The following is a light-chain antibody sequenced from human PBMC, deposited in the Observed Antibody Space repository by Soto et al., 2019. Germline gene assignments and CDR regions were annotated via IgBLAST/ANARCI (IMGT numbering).Light chain of an antibody. V-gene: IGKV3-20*01. J-gene: IGKJ1*01. Sequence: EIVLTQSPGTLSLSPGERATLSCRASQSVSSSYLAWYQQKPGQAPRLLIYDASSRATGIPDRFSGSGSGTDFTLTISRLEPEDFAVYFCQQYGSSPQTFGRGTKVDSK. CDR1: QSVSSSY. CDR3: QQYGSSPQT. CDR2: DAS.